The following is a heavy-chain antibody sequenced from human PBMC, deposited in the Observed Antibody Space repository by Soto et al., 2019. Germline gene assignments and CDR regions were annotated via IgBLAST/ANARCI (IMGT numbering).Heavy chain of an antibody. Sequence: EVQLLESGGGLVQPGGSLRLSCAASGFTFSNSAMSWVRQAPGKGLEWVSAISGSGGSTYYADSVKGRFTISRDNSRNTLYLQMNSLRAEDTAVYYCAKRTDSSAYLSAFYIWGQGTMVTISS. CDR1: GFTFSNSA. V-gene: IGHV3-23*01. CDR2: ISGSGGST. J-gene: IGHJ3*02. CDR3: AKRTDSSAYLSAFYI. D-gene: IGHD3-22*01.